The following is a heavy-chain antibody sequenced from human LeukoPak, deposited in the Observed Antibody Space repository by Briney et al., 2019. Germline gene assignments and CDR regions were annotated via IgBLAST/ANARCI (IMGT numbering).Heavy chain of an antibody. J-gene: IGHJ4*02. CDR1: GYTFTGYY. D-gene: IGHD5-24*01. V-gene: IGHV1-69*04. CDR3: ARGEWLQPTAYYYFDY. Sequence: SVKVSCKASGYTFTGYYMHWVRQAPGQGLEWMGRIIPILGIANYAQKFQGRVTITADKSTSTAYMELSSLRSEDTAVYYCARGEWLQPTAYYYFDYWGQGTLVTVSS. CDR2: IIPILGIA.